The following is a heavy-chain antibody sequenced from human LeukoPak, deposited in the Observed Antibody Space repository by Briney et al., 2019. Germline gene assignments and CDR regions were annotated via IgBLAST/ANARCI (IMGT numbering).Heavy chain of an antibody. J-gene: IGHJ6*02. CDR1: GFTVSSNY. CDR2: IYAGGST. Sequence: PGGSLRLSCADSGFTVSSNYMSWVRQAPGKGLEWVSLIYAGGSTYYADAVKGRFTISRHNSKNTLHLQMNSLRVEDTAVYYCATAGSSELLWADAMDIWGQGTTVTVSS. D-gene: IGHD3-10*01. CDR3: ATAGSSELLWADAMDI. V-gene: IGHV3-53*04.